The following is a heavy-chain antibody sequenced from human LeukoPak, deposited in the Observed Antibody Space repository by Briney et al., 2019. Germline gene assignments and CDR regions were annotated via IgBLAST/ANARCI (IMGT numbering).Heavy chain of an antibody. Sequence: ASVKVSCKASGYTFTSYYMHWVRQAPGQGLEWMGIINPSGGSTSYAQKFQGRVTMTRDMSTSTVYMELSSLRSEDTAVYYCARDWEDYGGIVDAFDIWGQGTMVTVSS. CDR3: ARDWEDYGGIVDAFDI. V-gene: IGHV1-46*01. CDR1: GYTFTSYY. D-gene: IGHD4-23*01. J-gene: IGHJ3*02. CDR2: INPSGGST.